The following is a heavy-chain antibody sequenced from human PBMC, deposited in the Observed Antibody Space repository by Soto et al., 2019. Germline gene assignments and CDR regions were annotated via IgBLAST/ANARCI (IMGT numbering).Heavy chain of an antibody. Sequence: SQTLSLTCAISGDSVSSNSAAWNWIRQSPSRGLEWLGRTYYRSRWYNDYAVSVESRITVNPDTSKNQFSLHLNSVTPEDTAVFHCAGTTSLQWYYMDVWDKGTTVTVSS. CDR2: TYYRSRWYN. D-gene: IGHD1-7*01. V-gene: IGHV6-1*01. J-gene: IGHJ6*03. CDR1: GDSVSSNSAA. CDR3: AGTTSLQWYYMDV.